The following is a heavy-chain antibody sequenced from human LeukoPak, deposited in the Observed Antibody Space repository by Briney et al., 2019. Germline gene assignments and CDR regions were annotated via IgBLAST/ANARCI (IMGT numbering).Heavy chain of an antibody. J-gene: IGHJ4*02. Sequence: GASVKVSCKASGGTFSSYAISWVRQAPGQGLEWMGRIIPILGIANYAQKFQGRVTITADKSTSTAYMELSSLRSEDTAVYYCAREIDFWSGYHPTYYFDYWGQGTLVTVSS. V-gene: IGHV1-69*04. CDR2: IIPILGIA. CDR3: AREIDFWSGYHPTYYFDY. CDR1: GGTFSSYA. D-gene: IGHD3-3*01.